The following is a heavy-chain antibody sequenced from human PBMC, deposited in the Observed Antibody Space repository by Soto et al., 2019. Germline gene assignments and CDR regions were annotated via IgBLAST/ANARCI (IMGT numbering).Heavy chain of an antibody. CDR1: RYIFTAYF. V-gene: IGHV1-2*02. J-gene: IGHJ5*02. CDR3: ASHDPGARFDP. D-gene: IGHD1-1*01. CDR2: INPNKGAT. Sequence: QVQLVQSGAEVKKPWASVKVSCKAPRYIFTAYFMHWVRQAPGQGLEWMGWINPNKGATHYGLSFQGRVTITRDTSISTAYMELSRLRSDDTAVYYCASHDPGARFDPWGQGTLVIVSS.